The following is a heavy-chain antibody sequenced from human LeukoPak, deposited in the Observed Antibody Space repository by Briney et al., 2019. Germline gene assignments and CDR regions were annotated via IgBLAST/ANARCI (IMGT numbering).Heavy chain of an antibody. V-gene: IGHV1-18*01. D-gene: IGHD3-22*01. CDR2: ISAYNGNT. J-gene: IGHJ5*02. CDR1: GYTFTSYG. Sequence: ASVKVSCKASGYTFTSYGISWVRQAPGQGLEWMGWISAYNGNTNYAQKLQGRVTMTTDTSTSTAYMELRSLRSEDTAVYYCASYYDSSGYPPGTWFDPWGQGTLVTVSS. CDR3: ASYYDSSGYPPGTWFDP.